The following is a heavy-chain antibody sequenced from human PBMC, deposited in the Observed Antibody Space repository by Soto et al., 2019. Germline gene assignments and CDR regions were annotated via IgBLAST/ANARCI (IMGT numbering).Heavy chain of an antibody. D-gene: IGHD3-16*02. CDR2: IYHSGST. V-gene: IGHV4-4*02. CDR3: ARSGVWGSYRYTNYFDY. J-gene: IGHJ4*02. Sequence: PSETLSLTCAVSGGSISSSNWWSWVRQPPGKGLEWIGEIYHSGSTNYNPSLKSRVTISVDKSKNQFSLKLSSVTAADTAVYYCARSGVWGSYRYTNYFDYWGQATLVTVSS. CDR1: GGSISSSNW.